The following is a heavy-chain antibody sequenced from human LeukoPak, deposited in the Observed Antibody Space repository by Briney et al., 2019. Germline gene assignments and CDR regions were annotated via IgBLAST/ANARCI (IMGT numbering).Heavy chain of an antibody. CDR1: GGSITQTNY. CDR3: ARGRTFFP. J-gene: IGHJ5*02. D-gene: IGHD1-1*01. CDR2: IFYNGST. V-gene: IGHV4-59*01. Sequence: SWTLSLTCDVSGGSITQTNYWNWVRQPPGKGLEWVWYIFYNGSTNYNPTLKSRVTISVHTSKNKVSLNLNSVTAADTAVYYWARGRTFFPWGQGTLVTVSS.